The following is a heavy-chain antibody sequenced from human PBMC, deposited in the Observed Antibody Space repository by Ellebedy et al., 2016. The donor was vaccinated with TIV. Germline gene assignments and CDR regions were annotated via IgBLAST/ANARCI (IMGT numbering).Heavy chain of an antibody. CDR2: ISGSGGST. CDR3: AKGRGGGSESSAPRYYFDY. V-gene: IGHV3-23*01. D-gene: IGHD3-22*01. J-gene: IGHJ4*02. Sequence: PGGSLRLSCAASGFTFSSYAMSWVRQAPGKGLEWVSAISGSGGSTYYADSVKGRFTISRDNSKKTLYLQMNSLRAEDTAGYYGAKGRGGGSESSAPRYYFDYWGLGTLVTVSS. CDR1: GFTFSSYA.